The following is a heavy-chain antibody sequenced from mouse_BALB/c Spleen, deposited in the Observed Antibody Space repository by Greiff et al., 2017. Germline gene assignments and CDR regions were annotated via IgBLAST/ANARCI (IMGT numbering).Heavy chain of an antibody. CDR1: GFTFSSYG. Sequence: EVKLMESGGDLVKPGGSLKLSCAASGFTFSSYGMSWVRQTPDKRLEWAATISSGGSYTYYPDSVKGRFTISRDNAKNTLYLQMSSLKSEDTAMYYCARQTTDWYFDVWGAGTTVTVSS. V-gene: IGHV5-6*01. D-gene: IGHD1-1*01. CDR3: ARQTTDWYFDV. J-gene: IGHJ1*01. CDR2: ISSGGSYT.